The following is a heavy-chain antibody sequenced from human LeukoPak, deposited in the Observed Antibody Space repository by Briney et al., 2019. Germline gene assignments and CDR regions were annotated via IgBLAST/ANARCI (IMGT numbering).Heavy chain of an antibody. CDR1: GFTFSSYE. V-gene: IGHV3-49*04. CDR3: TRLDYYDSSGYYYGWNYFDY. Sequence: PGGSLRLSCAASGFTFSSYEMNWVRQAPGKGLEWVGFIRSKAYGGTTEYAASVKGRFTISRDDSKSIAYLQMNSLKTEDTAVYYCTRLDYYDSSGYYYGWNYFDYWGQGTLVTVSS. CDR2: IRSKAYGGTT. J-gene: IGHJ4*02. D-gene: IGHD3-22*01.